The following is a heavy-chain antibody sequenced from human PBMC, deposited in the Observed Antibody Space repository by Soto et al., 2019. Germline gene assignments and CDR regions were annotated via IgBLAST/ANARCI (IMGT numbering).Heavy chain of an antibody. D-gene: IGHD3-22*01. CDR2: IYYSGST. CDR1: GGSISSSSYY. J-gene: IGHJ5*02. Sequence: LSLTCTVSGGSISSSSYYWGWIRQPPGKGLEWIGSIYYSGSTYYNPSLKSRVTISVDTSKNQFSLKLSSVTAADTAVYYCARQGVSSSRYHNWFDPWGNGTLVPVSS. CDR3: ARQGVSSSRYHNWFDP. V-gene: IGHV4-39*01.